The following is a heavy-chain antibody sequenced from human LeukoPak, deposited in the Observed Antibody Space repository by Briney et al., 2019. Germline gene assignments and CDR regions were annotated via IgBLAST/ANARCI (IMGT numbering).Heavy chain of an antibody. Sequence: GASVKVSCKASGGTFSSYAISWVRQAPGQGLEWMGGIIPIFGTANYAQKFQGRVTITADESTSTAYMELSSLRSEDTAVYYCARDPPRWPSVYYDFWSGYFPFGREEATFYYGMDVWGQGTTVTVSS. CDR1: GGTFSSYA. CDR3: ARDPPRWPSVYYDFWSGYFPFGREEATFYYGMDV. D-gene: IGHD3-3*01. CDR2: IIPIFGTA. V-gene: IGHV1-69*13. J-gene: IGHJ6*02.